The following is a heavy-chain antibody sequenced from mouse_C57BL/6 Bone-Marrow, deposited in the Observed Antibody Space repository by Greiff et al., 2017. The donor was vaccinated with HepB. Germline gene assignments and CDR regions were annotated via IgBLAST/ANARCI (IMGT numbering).Heavy chain of an antibody. CDR2: IYPRSGNT. CDR1: GYTFTSYG. CDR3: ARWGGNYVGFAY. D-gene: IGHD2-1*01. V-gene: IGHV1-81*01. J-gene: IGHJ3*01. Sequence: QVQLKESGAELARPGASVKLSCKASGYTFTSYGISWVKQRTGQGLEWIGEIYPRSGNTYYNEKFKGKATLTADKSSSTAYMELRSLTSEDSAVYFGARWGGNYVGFAYWGQGTLVTVSA.